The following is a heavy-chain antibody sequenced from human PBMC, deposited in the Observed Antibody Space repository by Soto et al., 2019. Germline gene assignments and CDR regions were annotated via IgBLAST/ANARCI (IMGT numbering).Heavy chain of an antibody. CDR2: ISYDGSNK. V-gene: IGHV3-30*18. J-gene: IGHJ6*02. Sequence: QVQLVESGGGVVQPGRSLRLSCAASGFTFSSYGMHWVRQAPGKGLEWVAVISYDGSNKYYADSVKGRFTISRDNSKNTLYLQMNSLRAEDTAVYYCAKDPGVLRYFDWLLYGMDVWGQGTTVTVSS. D-gene: IGHD3-9*01. CDR1: GFTFSSYG. CDR3: AKDPGVLRYFDWLLYGMDV.